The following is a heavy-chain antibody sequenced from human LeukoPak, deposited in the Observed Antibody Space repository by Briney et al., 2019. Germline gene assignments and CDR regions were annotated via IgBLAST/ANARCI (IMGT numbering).Heavy chain of an antibody. CDR1: GYTFNSYG. V-gene: IGHV1-18*01. CDR3: ARLVAVAGRLDF. CDR2: SNTYNGNT. Sequence: ASVKVSCKASGYTFNSYGISWVRQAPGQGLEWMGWSNTYNGNTNYAQKFQGRVTMTTDTSTSTAYMELRSLTFDDTAVYYCARLVAVAGRLDFWGQGTLVTVSA. D-gene: IGHD6-19*01. J-gene: IGHJ4*02.